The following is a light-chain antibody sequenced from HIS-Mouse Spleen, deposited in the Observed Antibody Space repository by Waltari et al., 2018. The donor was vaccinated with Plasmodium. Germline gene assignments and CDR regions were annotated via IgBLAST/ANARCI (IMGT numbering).Light chain of an antibody. CDR2: GNS. V-gene: IGLV1-40*01. J-gene: IGLJ2*01. CDR1: SPNIGAGYD. Sequence: QSVLTQPPSVSGAPGQRVTISCTGSSPNIGAGYDVHWYQHLPRTAPKLPIYGNSNRPSGVPDRFSGSKSGTSASLAITGLQAEDEADYYCQSYDSSLSGSVFGGGTKLTVL. CDR3: QSYDSSLSGSV.